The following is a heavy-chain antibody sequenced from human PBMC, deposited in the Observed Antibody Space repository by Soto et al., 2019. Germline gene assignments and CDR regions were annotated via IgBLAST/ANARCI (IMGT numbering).Heavy chain of an antibody. CDR1: GFTFSSYA. CDR2: ISSSGSTI. V-gene: IGHV3-11*01. CDR3: ARVAYSSSWWFSYHFDY. Sequence: PGGSLRLSCAASGFTFSSYAVSWIRQAPGEGLEWVSYISSSGSTIYYADSVKGRFTISRDNAKNSLYLQMNSLRAEDTAVYYCARVAYSSSWWFSYHFDYWGQGTPVTVSS. J-gene: IGHJ4*02. D-gene: IGHD6-13*01.